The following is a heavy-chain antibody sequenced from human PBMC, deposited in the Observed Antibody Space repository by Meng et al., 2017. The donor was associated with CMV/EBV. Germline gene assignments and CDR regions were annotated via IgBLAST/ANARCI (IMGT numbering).Heavy chain of an antibody. D-gene: IGHD5-12*01. CDR2: IYSGGST. CDR1: GFTVSSNY. J-gene: IGHJ4*02. V-gene: IGHV3-53*01. Sequence: GESLKISCAASGFTVSSNYMSWVRQAPGKGLEWVSVIYSGGSTYYADSVKGRFTISRDNSKNTLYLQMNSLRAEDTAVYYCAKVGERRGYSGFHDYWGQGTLVTVSS. CDR3: AKVGERRGYSGFHDY.